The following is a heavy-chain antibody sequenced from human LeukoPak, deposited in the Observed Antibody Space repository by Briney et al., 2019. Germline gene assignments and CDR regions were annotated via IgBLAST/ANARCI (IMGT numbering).Heavy chain of an antibody. J-gene: IGHJ4*02. CDR2: ISGSGGST. CDR1: GFTFSSYG. CDR3: AKGFIAAAGKGALGY. D-gene: IGHD6-13*01. Sequence: GGSLRLSCAASGFTFSSYGMSWVRHAPGKGLEWVSAISGSGGSTHYADSVKGRYTISRDNSKNTLYLQMSSRRAEDRALYYCAKGFIAAAGKGALGYWGQGTLVTVSS. V-gene: IGHV3-23*01.